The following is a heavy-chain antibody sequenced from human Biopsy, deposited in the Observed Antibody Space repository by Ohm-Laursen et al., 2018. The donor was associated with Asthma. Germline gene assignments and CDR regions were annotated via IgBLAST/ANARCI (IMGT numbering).Heavy chain of an antibody. Sequence: ASVKVSCKLSGYSLTDLSMHWVRQAPGQGLEWMGGHDREEGGTVNARRFQGRVTMTEDTSTDTAYMELSSLSSDDTAVYYCASDFPKDYVRYNFQFWGQGTLVTVSS. CDR3: ASDFPKDYVRYNFQF. D-gene: IGHD4-17*01. V-gene: IGHV1-24*01. CDR2: HDREEGGT. J-gene: IGHJ4*02. CDR1: GYSLTDLS.